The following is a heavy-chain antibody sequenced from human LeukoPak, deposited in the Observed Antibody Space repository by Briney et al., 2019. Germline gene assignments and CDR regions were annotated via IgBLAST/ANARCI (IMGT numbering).Heavy chain of an antibody. CDR2: INPNSGGT. Sequence: GASVKVSCKASGYTFTGYYMHWVRQAPGQGLEWMGWINPNSGGTNYAQKFQGRVTMTRDTSNSTAYMELSRLRSDDTAVYYCARIDRSGSYFAEDFDYWGQGTLVTVSS. CDR3: ARIDRSGSYFAEDFDY. D-gene: IGHD1-26*01. V-gene: IGHV1-2*02. J-gene: IGHJ4*02. CDR1: GYTFTGYY.